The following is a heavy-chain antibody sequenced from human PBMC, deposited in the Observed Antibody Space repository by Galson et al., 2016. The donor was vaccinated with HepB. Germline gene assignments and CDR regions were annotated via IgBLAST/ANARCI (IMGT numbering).Heavy chain of an antibody. J-gene: IGHJ2*01. V-gene: IGHV3-21*01. CDR1: GFTFSSYS. CDR3: ASLFSAAVAGYWYFDL. Sequence: SLRLSCAASGFTFSSYSMNWVRQAPGKGLEWVSSTSSSSSYIYYADSVKGRFTISRDNAKNSLYLQMNSLRAEDTAVYYCASLFSAAVAGYWYFDLWGRGTLVTVSS. D-gene: IGHD6-19*01. CDR2: TSSSSSYI.